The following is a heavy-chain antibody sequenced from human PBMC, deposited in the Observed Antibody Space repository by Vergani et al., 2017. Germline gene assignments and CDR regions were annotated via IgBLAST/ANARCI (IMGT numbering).Heavy chain of an antibody. CDR3: ARGGGMATTLTYFDY. D-gene: IGHD5-24*01. V-gene: IGHV4-38-2*02. CDR2: IHNRGKT. CDR1: GYSIGSGFY. Sequence: QVRLEESGPGLVKPSETLSLTCSVSGYSIGSGFYWAWIRQSPGEGLQWLTSIHNRGKTYHNPSLKRRVSVSLDTSKNRFSLNLTSVTATDTAVYYCARGGGMATTLTYFDYWGQGTLVTVSS. J-gene: IGHJ4*02.